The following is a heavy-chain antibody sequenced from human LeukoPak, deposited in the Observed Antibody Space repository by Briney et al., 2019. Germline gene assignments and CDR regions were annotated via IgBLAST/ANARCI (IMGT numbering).Heavy chain of an antibody. CDR1: GGSISSYY. CDR3: ARDQDGYFDY. J-gene: IGHJ4*02. Sequence: SETLSLTCTVSGGSISSYYWSWIRQPPGKGLEWIGYIYYSGSTNYNPSLKSRVTISVDTSKNQFSLKLGSVTAADTAVYYCARDQDGYFDYWGQGTLVTVSS. D-gene: IGHD2-15*01. CDR2: IYYSGST. V-gene: IGHV4-59*01.